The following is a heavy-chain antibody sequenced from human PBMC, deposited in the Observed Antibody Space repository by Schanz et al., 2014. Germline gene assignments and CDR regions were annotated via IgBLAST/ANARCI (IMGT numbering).Heavy chain of an antibody. CDR1: GGSISSHF. V-gene: IGHV4-59*11. CDR3: ARVGGGILTSWYSLDS. D-gene: IGHD2-8*02. CDR2: MYHSGSS. Sequence: QVQLQELGPGLVKPSETLSLTCTVSGGSISSHFWSWIRQPPGKGLEWFGYMYHSGSSNYNPSLKSRVTISVDTAKNQFSLKMTSVTAADTAVYFCARVGGGILTSWYSLDSWGQGTLVTVSS. J-gene: IGHJ4*02.